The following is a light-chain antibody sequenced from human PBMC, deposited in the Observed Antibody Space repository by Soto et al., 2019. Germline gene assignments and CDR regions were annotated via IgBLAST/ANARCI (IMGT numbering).Light chain of an antibody. CDR2: EVN. CDR3: SSYAGSNNYV. J-gene: IGLJ1*01. V-gene: IGLV2-14*01. Sequence: SALTQPASMSGSPGQSITISFTGTSSDVGGYNYVSWYQQHPGKAPKLIIYEVNNRPSGVSNRFSGSKSGNTASLTVSGLQAEDEADYYCSSYAGSNNYVFGTGTKVTVL. CDR1: SSDVGGYNY.